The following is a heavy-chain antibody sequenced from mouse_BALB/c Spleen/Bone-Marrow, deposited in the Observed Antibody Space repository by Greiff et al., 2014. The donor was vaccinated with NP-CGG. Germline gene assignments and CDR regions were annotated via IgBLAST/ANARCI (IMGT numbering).Heavy chain of an antibody. CDR2: INPDSSTI. V-gene: IGHV4-1*02. J-gene: IGHJ4*01. Sequence: EVQLVESGGGLVQPGGSLKLSCAASGFDFSRYWMSWVRQAPGKGLEWIGEINPDSSTINYTPSLKDKFIISRDNAKNTLYLQMSKVRAEDTALYYCERHGYYAMDYWGQGTSVTVSS. CDR3: ERHGYYAMDY. CDR1: GFDFSRYW.